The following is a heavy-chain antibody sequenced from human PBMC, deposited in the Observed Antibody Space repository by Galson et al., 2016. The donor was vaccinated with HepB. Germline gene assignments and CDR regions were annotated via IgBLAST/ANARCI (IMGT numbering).Heavy chain of an antibody. CDR2: ISSDGDNK. Sequence: SLRLSCAVSGFSFSDYAMSWVRQGPGKRLEWVSTISSDGDNKHYLDSVKGRFTVSRDNSKNTLELQMNSLRAEDTAVYYCTNDVGLVMFGLWGRGTLVTVSS. CDR1: GFSFSDYA. D-gene: IGHD2/OR15-2a*01. J-gene: IGHJ4*02. CDR3: TNDVGLVMFGL. V-gene: IGHV3-23*01.